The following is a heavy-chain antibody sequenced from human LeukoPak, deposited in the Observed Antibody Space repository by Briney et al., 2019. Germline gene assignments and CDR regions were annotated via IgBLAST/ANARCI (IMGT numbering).Heavy chain of an antibody. CDR1: GFTFSSYS. V-gene: IGHV3-21*01. Sequence: GGSLRLSCAASGFTFSSYSMNWARQAPGKGLEWVSSISSSSSYIYYADSVKGRFTISRDNSKNTLYLQMNSLRAEDTAVYYCARGTNWNYAQVDYWGQGTLVTVSS. D-gene: IGHD1-7*01. CDR2: ISSSSSYI. J-gene: IGHJ4*02. CDR3: ARGTNWNYAQVDY.